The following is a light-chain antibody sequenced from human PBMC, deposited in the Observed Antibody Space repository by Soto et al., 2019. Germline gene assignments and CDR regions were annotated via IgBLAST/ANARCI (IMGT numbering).Light chain of an antibody. CDR2: DAS. CDR3: QQRSKWPKT. V-gene: IGKV3-11*01. Sequence: EMVLTQSPGTLSLSPGERATLSCRASRSVSNNYLAWYQQKPGPAPRLLIYDASHRATGIPARFSGSASGTDFPLTIRRLEPEDSAVYYRQQRSKWPKTFGQGTKVDIK. CDR1: RSVSNNY. J-gene: IGKJ1*01.